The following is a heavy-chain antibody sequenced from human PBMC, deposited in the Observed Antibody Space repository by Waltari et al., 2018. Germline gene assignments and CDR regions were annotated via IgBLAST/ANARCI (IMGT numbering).Heavy chain of an antibody. Sequence: EVQLVESGGGLVKPGGSLRLSCAASGFTFSSYSMNWVRQAPGKGLEWVASISSSSSYIYYADSVKGRFTISRDNAKNSLYLQMNSLRAEDTAVYYCARDQQQLADYWGQGTLVTVSS. V-gene: IGHV3-21*01. CDR2: ISSSSSYI. D-gene: IGHD6-13*01. CDR1: GFTFSSYS. CDR3: ARDQQQLADY. J-gene: IGHJ4*02.